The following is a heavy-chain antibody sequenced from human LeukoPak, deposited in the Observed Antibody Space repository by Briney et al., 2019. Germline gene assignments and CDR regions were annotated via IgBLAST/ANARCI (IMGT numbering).Heavy chain of an antibody. Sequence: PGGSLRLSCAASGFTFRSYGMNWVRQAPGKGLEWVSFISDSGGRTYYAESVKGRFAISRDNSKNTLYLQMNSLRVEDTAVYYCAKDLPTKCRGDCLSDYWGQGTLVTVSS. J-gene: IGHJ4*02. CDR2: ISDSGGRT. CDR3: AKDLPTKCRGDCLSDY. CDR1: GFTFRSYG. D-gene: IGHD2-21*02. V-gene: IGHV3-23*01.